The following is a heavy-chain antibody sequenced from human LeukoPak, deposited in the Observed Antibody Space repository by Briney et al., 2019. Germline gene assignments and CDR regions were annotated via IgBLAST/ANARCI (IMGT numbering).Heavy chain of an antibody. V-gene: IGHV3-30*18. D-gene: IGHD1-26*01. J-gene: IGHJ4*02. Sequence: GRSLRLSCAASGFTFSSYGMHWVRQAPGKGLEWVAVISYDGSNKYYADSVKGRFTISRDNSKNTLYLQMNSLRAEDTAVYYCAKDYSGSYAWLDYWGQGTLVTVSS. CDR2: ISYDGSNK. CDR3: AKDYSGSYAWLDY. CDR1: GFTFSSYG.